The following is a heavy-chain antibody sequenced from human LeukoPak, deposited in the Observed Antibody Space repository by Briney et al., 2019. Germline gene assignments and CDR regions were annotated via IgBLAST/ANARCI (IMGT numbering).Heavy chain of an antibody. Sequence: PGGSLRLSCAASGFTFSSYAMSWVRQAPGKGLEWVSAISGSGGSTYYADSVKGRFTISRDNSKNTLYLQMNSLRAEDTAVYYCAKDFGRDSSGYILSVGLPYGMDVWGQGTTVTVSS. V-gene: IGHV3-23*01. J-gene: IGHJ6*02. CDR2: ISGSGGST. D-gene: IGHD3-22*01. CDR3: AKDFGRDSSGYILSVGLPYGMDV. CDR1: GFTFSSYA.